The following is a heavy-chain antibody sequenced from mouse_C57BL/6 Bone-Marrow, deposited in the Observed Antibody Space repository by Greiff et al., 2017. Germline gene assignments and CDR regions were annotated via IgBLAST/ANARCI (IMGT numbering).Heavy chain of an antibody. CDR3: AGLLYYFDY. D-gene: IGHD3-1*01. V-gene: IGHV5-6*01. CDR2: ISSGGSYT. Sequence: EVHLVESGGDLVKPGGSLKLSCAASGFTFSSYGMSWVRQTPDKRLEWVATISSGGSYTYYPDSVKGRFTISRDNAKNTLYLQMSSLKSEDTAMYYCAGLLYYFDYWGQDTTLTVSS. J-gene: IGHJ2*01. CDR1: GFTFSSYG.